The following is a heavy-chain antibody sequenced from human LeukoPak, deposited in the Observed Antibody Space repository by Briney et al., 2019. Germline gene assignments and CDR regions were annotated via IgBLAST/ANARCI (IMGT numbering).Heavy chain of an antibody. J-gene: IGHJ3*02. CDR1: GGSISTYY. Sequence: SETLSLTCTVSGGSISTYYWSWIRQPAGKGLEWIGRIYTSGSTNYNPSLKSRVTMSVDTSKNKFSLKLSSVTAADTAVYFCARGTVPNAFDIWGQGTMVTVS. V-gene: IGHV4-4*07. CDR2: IYTSGST. CDR3: ARGTVPNAFDI. D-gene: IGHD1/OR15-1a*01.